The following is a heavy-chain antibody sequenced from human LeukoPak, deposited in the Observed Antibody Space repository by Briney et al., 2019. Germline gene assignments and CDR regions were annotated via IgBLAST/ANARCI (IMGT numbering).Heavy chain of an antibody. J-gene: IGHJ4*02. CDR1: GFTFSDYY. CDR3: ASLPVLVVVPAGGVY. Sequence: GGSLRPSCAASGFTFSDYYMSWIRQAPGKGLEWVSYISSSGSTIYYADSVKGRFTISRDNAKNSLYLQMNSLRAEDTAVYYCASLPVLVVVPAGGVYWGQGTLVTVSS. CDR2: ISSSGSTI. D-gene: IGHD2-2*01. V-gene: IGHV3-11*01.